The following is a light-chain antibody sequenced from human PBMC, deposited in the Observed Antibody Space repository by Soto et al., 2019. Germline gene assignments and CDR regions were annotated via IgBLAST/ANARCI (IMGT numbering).Light chain of an antibody. CDR2: DAS. V-gene: IGKV1-5*01. CDR1: QSISSW. Sequence: DIQMTQSPSTLSASVGDRVTITCRASQSISSWLAWYQQKPGKAPKLLIYDASSLESGVPSRFSGSGSGTKSTLPIITLQPKDLAFYYCKQYSIYPWTSGKGTK. J-gene: IGKJ1*01. CDR3: KQYSIYPWT.